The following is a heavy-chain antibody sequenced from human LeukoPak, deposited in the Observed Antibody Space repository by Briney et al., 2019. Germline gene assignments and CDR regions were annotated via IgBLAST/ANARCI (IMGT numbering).Heavy chain of an antibody. Sequence: PGGSLRLSCAASGFSFSTYWMSWVRQAPGKGLEWVAIIKLDGSEKYYVDFVKGRFTISRDNARNSLYLQMNSLRAEDTAVYHCVQGGRYHYGSWGQGTLVTVSS. CDR1: GFSFSTYW. V-gene: IGHV3-7*01. J-gene: IGHJ5*02. CDR2: IKLDGSEK. CDR3: VQGGRYHYGS. D-gene: IGHD3-9*01.